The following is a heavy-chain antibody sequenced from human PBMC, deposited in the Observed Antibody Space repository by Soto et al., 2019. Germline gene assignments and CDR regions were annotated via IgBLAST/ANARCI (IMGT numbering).Heavy chain of an antibody. J-gene: IGHJ5*02. CDR1: GYTLTELS. Sequence: ASVKVSCKVSGYTLTELSMHWVRQAPGKGLEWMGGFDPEDGETIYAQKFQGRVTMTEDTSTDTAYMELSSLRSEDTAVYYCATVTIRITMVRGVIIASRGGYWFDPWGQGTLVTVSS. D-gene: IGHD3-10*01. CDR2: FDPEDGET. CDR3: ATVTIRITMVRGVIIASRGGYWFDP. V-gene: IGHV1-24*01.